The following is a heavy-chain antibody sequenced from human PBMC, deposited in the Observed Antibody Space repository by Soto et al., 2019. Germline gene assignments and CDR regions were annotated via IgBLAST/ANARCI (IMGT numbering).Heavy chain of an antibody. Sequence: ASVKVSCNASGYTFTSYHLNRVRHATGQGLEWMGWMNPNSGNTGYAQKFQGRVIMTSNTSISTAYMELSSVRSEDTAVYYCARGGATGTKYYYYGMDIWCQGTTVNGSS. V-gene: IGHV1-8*01. J-gene: IGHJ6*02. CDR2: MNPNSGNT. CDR3: ARGGATGTKYYYYGMDI. CDR1: GYTFTSYH. D-gene: IGHD1-1*01.